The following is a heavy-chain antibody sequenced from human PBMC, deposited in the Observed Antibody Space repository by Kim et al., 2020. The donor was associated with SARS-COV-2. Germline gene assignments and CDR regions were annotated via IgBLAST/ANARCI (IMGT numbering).Heavy chain of an antibody. CDR3: ARSRYCSGGTCYAGDS. D-gene: IGHD2-15*01. J-gene: IGHJ5*01. Sequence: SVKGRFIISRDNSKSTLYLEMNSLTTEDTAVYFCARSRYCSGGTCYAGDSWGQGTLVTVSS. V-gene: IGHV3-30*01.